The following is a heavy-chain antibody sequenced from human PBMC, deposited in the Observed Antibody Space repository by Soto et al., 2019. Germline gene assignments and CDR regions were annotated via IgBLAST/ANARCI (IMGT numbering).Heavy chain of an antibody. V-gene: IGHV3-15*01. CDR3: TWVAAILH. J-gene: IGHJ4*02. CDR2: IKSKEHGGTI. CDR1: GFTFASAW. D-gene: IGHD2-15*01. Sequence: EVQLVESGGGLVKPGESLRLSCVASGFTFASAWMNWVRQAPGKGLEWIGRIKSKEHGGTIGYAASMKDRFIISRDDLKNTLYLQINSRQTEDTGVYYCTWVAAILHWGQGTLVTVSS.